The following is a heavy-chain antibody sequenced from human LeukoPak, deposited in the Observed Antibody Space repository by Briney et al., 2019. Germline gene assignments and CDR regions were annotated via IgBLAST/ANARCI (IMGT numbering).Heavy chain of an antibody. D-gene: IGHD6-19*01. V-gene: IGHV1-2*02. Sequence: ASVKVSCKTSGYIFTGLYMHWVRQAPGQGLDWMGWINPNSGDTNYAQNFQGRVTMTRDTSISTAYMELSRLTSDDTAVYYCARDGNEAVAGTGAVTYWGQGTLVTVSS. J-gene: IGHJ4*02. CDR1: GYIFTGLY. CDR2: INPNSGDT. CDR3: ARDGNEAVAGTGAVTY.